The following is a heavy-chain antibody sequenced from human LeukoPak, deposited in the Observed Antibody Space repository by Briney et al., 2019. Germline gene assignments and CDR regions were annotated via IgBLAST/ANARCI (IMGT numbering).Heavy chain of an antibody. CDR2: IDTNTGNP. D-gene: IGHD3-22*01. CDR1: GGTFISYA. V-gene: IGHV7-4-1*02. Sequence: ASVKVSCKASGGTFISYAISWVRQAPGQGLEWMGWIDTNTGNPTYAQGFTGRFVFSLDTSVTTTYLQISSLKAEDTAVYYCTRGRDTTGYFVYWGQGTLVTVSS. CDR3: TRGRDTTGYFVY. J-gene: IGHJ4*02.